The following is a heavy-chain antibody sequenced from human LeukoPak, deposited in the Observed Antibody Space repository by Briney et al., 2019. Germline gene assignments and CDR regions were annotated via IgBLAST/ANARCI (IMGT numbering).Heavy chain of an antibody. D-gene: IGHD6-25*01. CDR1: GYTFTSYY. V-gene: IGHV1-46*01. J-gene: IGHJ4*02. CDR2: INPSGGST. Sequence: GASVKVSCKASGYTFTSYYMHWVRQAPGQGLEWMGIINPSGGSTSYAQKFQGRVTFTGDTSIRTAYMEVSSLTPEDTAVYYCARAPTPFYYDSSAYYSDFWGQGTLVTVSS. CDR3: ARAPTPFYYDSSAYYSDF.